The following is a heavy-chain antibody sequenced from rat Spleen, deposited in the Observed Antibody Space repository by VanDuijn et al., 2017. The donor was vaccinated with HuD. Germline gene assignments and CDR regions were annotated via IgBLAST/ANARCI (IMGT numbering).Heavy chain of an antibody. CDR1: GFPLTNFH. CDR3: ARIPYYYSGRDY. CDR2: LWTAGGA. D-gene: IGHD1-1*01. Sequence: QVQLKESGPGLVQPSQTLSLTCTVSGFPLTNFHVTWVRQPPGKGLEWMGILWTAGGADYNPALKSRLSISRDTSKSQVFLKMNSLQAEDTAMYFCARIPYYYSGRDYWGQGVMVTVSS. V-gene: IGHV2-43*01. J-gene: IGHJ2*01.